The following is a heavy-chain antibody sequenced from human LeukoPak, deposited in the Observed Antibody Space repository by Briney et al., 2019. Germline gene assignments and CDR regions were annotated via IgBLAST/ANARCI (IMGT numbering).Heavy chain of an antibody. D-gene: IGHD2-2*01. CDR2: IDPSSTYI. CDR3: ARAPTVLVGYCSSSSCQADY. V-gene: IGHV3-21*01. CDR1: GFTFRSYS. Sequence: PGGSLRLSCAASGFTFRSYSMNWVRQAPGKGLEWVSAIDPSSTYIYYADSVKGRFTISRDNAENSLYLQMNSLRVEDTAVYYCARAPTVLVGYCSSSSCQADYWGQGTLVAVSS. J-gene: IGHJ4*02.